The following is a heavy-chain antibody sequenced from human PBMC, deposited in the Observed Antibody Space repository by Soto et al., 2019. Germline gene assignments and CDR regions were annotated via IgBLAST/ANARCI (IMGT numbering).Heavy chain of an antibody. V-gene: IGHV3-7*03. CDR2: IKPDGSEK. CDR3: ARDHPYYFDY. Sequence: WVSLRLSCAASSFALVNYCITFFRQAPGKGLEWVANIKPDGSEKFYVDSVKGPFTISRDTAKNSLYLQMNSLRAEDTAVYYCARDHPYYFDYWGQGALVTVSS. CDR1: SFALVNYC. J-gene: IGHJ4*02.